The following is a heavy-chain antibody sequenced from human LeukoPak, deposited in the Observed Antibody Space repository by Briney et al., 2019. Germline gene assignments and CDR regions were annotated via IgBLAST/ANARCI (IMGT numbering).Heavy chain of an antibody. D-gene: IGHD2-21*02. CDR2: FDPEDGET. Sequence: ASVKVSCKVSGYTLTELSMHWVRQAPGKGLEWMGGFDPEDGETIYAQKFQGRVTMTEDTSTDTAYMELSSLRSDDTAVYYCARAGVETGPPRKSGFDYWGQGTLVTVSS. CDR1: GYTLTELS. J-gene: IGHJ4*02. V-gene: IGHV1-24*01. CDR3: ARAGVETGPPRKSGFDY.